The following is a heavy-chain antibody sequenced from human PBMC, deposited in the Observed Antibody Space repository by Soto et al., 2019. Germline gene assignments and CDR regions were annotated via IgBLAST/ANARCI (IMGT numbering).Heavy chain of an antibody. V-gene: IGHV4-34*01. Sequence: SETLSLTCAVYGGSFSGYYWSWIRQPPGKGLEWIGEINHSGSTNYNPSLKSRVTISVDTSKNQFSLKLSSVTAADTAVYYCARGTYYYGSGSYDHHHYGMDVWGQGTTVTVSS. CDR2: INHSGST. CDR3: ARGTYYYGSGSYDHHHYGMDV. CDR1: GGSFSGYY. D-gene: IGHD3-10*01. J-gene: IGHJ6*02.